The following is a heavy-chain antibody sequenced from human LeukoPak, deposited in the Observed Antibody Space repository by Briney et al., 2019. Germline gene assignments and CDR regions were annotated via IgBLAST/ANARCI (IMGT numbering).Heavy chain of an antibody. CDR2: IYYSGST. CDR1: GGSISSGDYY. CDR3: ARVGYYDSSGFVDY. J-gene: IGHJ4*02. V-gene: IGHV4-30-4*01. D-gene: IGHD3-22*01. Sequence: SETLSLTCTVSGGSISSGDYYWSWIRQPPGKGLEWIGYIYYSGSTYYNPSLKSRATISVDTSKNQFSLKLSSVTAADTAVYYCARVGYYDSSGFVDYWGQGTLVTVSS.